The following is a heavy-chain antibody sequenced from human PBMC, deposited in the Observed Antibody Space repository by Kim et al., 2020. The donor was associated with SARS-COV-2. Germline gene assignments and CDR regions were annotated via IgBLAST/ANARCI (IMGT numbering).Heavy chain of an antibody. V-gene: IGHV4-31*02. CDR2: GST. CDR3: ARGQYYFDS. J-gene: IGHJ4*02. Sequence: GSTYYDPSLKSRVAISVDMSKNQFSLKLSSVTAADTALYYCARGQYYFDSWGQGTLVTVSS.